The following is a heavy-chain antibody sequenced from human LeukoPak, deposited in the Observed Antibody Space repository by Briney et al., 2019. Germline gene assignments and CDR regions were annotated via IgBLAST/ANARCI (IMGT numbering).Heavy chain of an antibody. CDR2: IIPIFGSA. V-gene: IGHV1-69*06. Sequence: GASVKVSCKASGGTFSSYAISWVRPALGQGLGWMGGIIPIFGSADYAQKFQGRVTITADKSTSTAYMELSSLRSEDTAVYYCARGDLYDYVWGSYPAFDDWGQGTLVTVSS. CDR3: ARGDLYDYVWGSYPAFDD. D-gene: IGHD3-16*02. CDR1: GGTFSSYA. J-gene: IGHJ4*02.